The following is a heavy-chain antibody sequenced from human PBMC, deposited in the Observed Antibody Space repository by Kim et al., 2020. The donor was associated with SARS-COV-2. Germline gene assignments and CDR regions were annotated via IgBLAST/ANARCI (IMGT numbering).Heavy chain of an antibody. D-gene: IGHD2-15*01. CDR2: ISPDGDIP. J-gene: IGHJ6*02. CDR1: GFMFSDYW. V-gene: IGHV3-74*01. Sequence: GGSLRLSCGASGFMFSDYWMHWVRLAPGKGLVWVARISPDGDIPHHADSVRGRFTISRDNAKNTVYLQMTTLRAEDTALYYCARGGCSADSCHRNSMEVWGQGTSVTVSS. CDR3: ARGGCSADSCHRNSMEV.